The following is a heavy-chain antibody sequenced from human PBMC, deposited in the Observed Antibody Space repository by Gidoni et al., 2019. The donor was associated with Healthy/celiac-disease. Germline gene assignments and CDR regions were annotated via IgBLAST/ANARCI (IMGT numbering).Heavy chain of an antibody. D-gene: IGHD2-21*02. CDR1: GGSISSGSYY. CDR3: ARAGGYCGGDCYAVDY. J-gene: IGHJ4*02. V-gene: IGHV4-61*02. Sequence: QVQLQESGPGLVKPSQTLSLTCTVSGGSISSGSYYWSWIRQPAGKGLEWIGRIYTSGSTNYNPSLKSRVTISVDTSKNQFSLKLSSVTAADTAVYYWARAGGYCGGDCYAVDYWGQGTLVTVSS. CDR2: IYTSGST.